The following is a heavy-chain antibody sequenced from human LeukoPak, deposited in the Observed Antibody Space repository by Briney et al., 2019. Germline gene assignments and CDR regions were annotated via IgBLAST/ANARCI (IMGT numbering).Heavy chain of an antibody. CDR3: ASEVSGSWPFDF. CDR2: IYRGGST. D-gene: IGHD1-26*01. J-gene: IGHJ4*02. Sequence: GGSLRLSCAASGFTVSSNYMSWVRQAPGKGLEWVSIIYRGGSTHYADSVKGRFTISRDSSKNTLFLQMNSLRVEDTAVYYCASEVSGSWPFDFWGQGTLVTVSS. CDR1: GFTVSSNY. V-gene: IGHV3-66*01.